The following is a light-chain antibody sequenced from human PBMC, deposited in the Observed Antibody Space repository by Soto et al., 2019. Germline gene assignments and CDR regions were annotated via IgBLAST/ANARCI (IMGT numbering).Light chain of an antibody. J-gene: IGKJ4*01. Sequence: DIQMTQSPSTLSASVGDRVIITCRASQSISTWLAWYQQKPGEGPKLLIYSASTLQSGVPSRFSGSGSGTEFTLTISGLQPDDFATYYCQQYDGNFGGGTRVGIK. CDR1: QSISTW. CDR2: SAS. CDR3: QQYDGN. V-gene: IGKV1-5*01.